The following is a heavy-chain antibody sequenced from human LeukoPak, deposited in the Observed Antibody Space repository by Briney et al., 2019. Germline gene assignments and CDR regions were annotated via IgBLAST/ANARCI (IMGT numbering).Heavy chain of an antibody. D-gene: IGHD3-10*01. V-gene: IGHV3-30-3*01. CDR1: GFTFSSYA. Sequence: GGSLRLSCEASGFTFSSYAMHWVRQAPGKGLEWVAVISFDGSNKYHADSVKGRFTISRDNSRNTLYLQMNSLRAEDTAVYYCAKDRGITMVRFSDYWGQGTLVTVSS. CDR2: ISFDGSNK. J-gene: IGHJ4*02. CDR3: AKDRGITMVRFSDY.